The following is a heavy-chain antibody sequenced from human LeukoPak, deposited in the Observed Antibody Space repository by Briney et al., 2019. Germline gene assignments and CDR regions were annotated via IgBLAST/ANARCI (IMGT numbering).Heavy chain of an antibody. CDR2: IKQDGSEK. J-gene: IGHJ4*02. V-gene: IGHV3-7*01. Sequence: GGSLRLSCAASGFTFSSYWMSWVRQAPGKGLEWVANIKQDGSEKYYVDSVKGRFTISRDNAKNSLYLQMNSLRAEDTAVYYCARDPYSITMVRGVPEYWGQGTLVTVSS. D-gene: IGHD3-10*01. CDR3: ARDPYSITMVRGVPEY. CDR1: GFTFSSYW.